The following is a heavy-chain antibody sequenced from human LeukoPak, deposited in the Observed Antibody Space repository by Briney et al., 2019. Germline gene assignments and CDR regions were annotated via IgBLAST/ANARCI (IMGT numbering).Heavy chain of an antibody. CDR3: AKVSPKGFDY. CDR2: ISWNSGSI. CDR1: GFTFDDYA. Sequence: GGSLRLSCAASGFTFDDYAMHWVRQAPGKGLEWVSGISWNSGSIGYADSVKGRFTISRDDAKNSLYLQMNSLRAEDTALYYCAKVSPKGFDYWGQGTLVTVSS. V-gene: IGHV3-9*01. J-gene: IGHJ4*02.